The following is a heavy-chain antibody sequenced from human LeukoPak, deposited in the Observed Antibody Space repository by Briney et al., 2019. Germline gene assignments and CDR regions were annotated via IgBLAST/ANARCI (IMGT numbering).Heavy chain of an antibody. V-gene: IGHV1-18*01. J-gene: IGHJ4*02. CDR3: AREQQLENFDY. Sequence: GASAKVSCKASGYTFTSYGISWVRQAPGQGLEWMGWISAYNGNTNYAQKLQGRVTMTTDTSTSTAYMELRSLKSEDTAVYYCAREQQLENFDYWGQGTLVTVSS. CDR1: GYTFTSYG. CDR2: ISAYNGNT. D-gene: IGHD6-13*01.